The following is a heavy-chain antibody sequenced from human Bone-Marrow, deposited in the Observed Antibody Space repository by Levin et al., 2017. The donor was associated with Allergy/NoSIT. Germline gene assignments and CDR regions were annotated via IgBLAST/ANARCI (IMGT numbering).Heavy chain of an antibody. J-gene: IGHJ2*01. CDR3: ARWRGTYWHFDL. V-gene: IGHV3-11*03. CDR1: GFTFSDYY. Sequence: GGSLRLSCAASGFTFSDYYMSWIRQAPGKGLEWASFVSNSGSYIKYADSVKGRFTISRDNAKNLLYLQMDSLRAEDTALYYCARWRGTYWHFDLWGRGTLVTVSS. D-gene: IGHD1-26*01. CDR2: VSNSGSYI.